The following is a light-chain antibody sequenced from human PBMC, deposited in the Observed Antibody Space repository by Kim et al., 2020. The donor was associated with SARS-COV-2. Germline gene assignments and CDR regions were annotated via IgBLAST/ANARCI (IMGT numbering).Light chain of an antibody. CDR3: QCYDSSLSDSL. J-gene: IGLJ3*02. CDR1: DSNIWAGYD. CDR2: AKT. Sequence: QSALTQPPSVSGAPGQRVTISCTGDDSNIWAGYDVHWYQQLPGTAPKLLIYAKTIRPSGVPDRFSGSTSGTSASLAITGLQAEDEADYYCQCYDSSLSDSLFGGGTQLTVL. V-gene: IGLV1-40*01.